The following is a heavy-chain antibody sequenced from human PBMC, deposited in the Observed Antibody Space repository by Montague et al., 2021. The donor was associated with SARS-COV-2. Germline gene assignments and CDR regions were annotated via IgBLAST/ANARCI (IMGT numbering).Heavy chain of an antibody. CDR1: GGSFSGYY. CDR3: ARLWDFYGSGSYKNSWFDP. J-gene: IGHJ5*02. D-gene: IGHD3-10*01. Sequence: SETLSLTCAVYGGSFSGYYWSWIRQPPGKRLERIGEINHSGSTNYNPSLESRLTMSVDTSKNHFSLKLSSVTAADTAVYYCARLWDFYGSGSYKNSWFDPWGQGTRVTVSS. V-gene: IGHV4-34*01. CDR2: INHSGST.